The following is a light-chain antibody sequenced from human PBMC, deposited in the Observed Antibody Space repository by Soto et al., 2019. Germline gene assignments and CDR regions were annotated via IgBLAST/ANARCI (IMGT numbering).Light chain of an antibody. V-gene: IGLV2-18*02. J-gene: IGLJ2*01. CDR3: ISYTSRSAWV. CDR1: SSDVGSYNR. Sequence: QSALTQPPSVSGSPGQSVTISCTGTSSDVGSYNRVSWYQQPPGTAPKLMIYEVSNRPSGVPDSFPGSKSGNTASLTISGRQAAGEADYYCISYTSRSAWVFGGGTQLTVL. CDR2: EVS.